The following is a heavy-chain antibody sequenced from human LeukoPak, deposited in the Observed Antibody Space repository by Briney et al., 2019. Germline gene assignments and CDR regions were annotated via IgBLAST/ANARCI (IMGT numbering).Heavy chain of an antibody. Sequence: ASVTVSCKPSGYIFINYGISWVRQAPGQGLEWMGRITVYNGNTIYAQTLQGRVTITTDTTTTTVYMGMRRLICDDTAVSYSARDEKPEPRTIFDYWGQGTLVTVSS. CDR1: GYIFINYG. V-gene: IGHV1-18*01. D-gene: IGHD1-26*01. CDR3: ARDEKPEPRTIFDY. J-gene: IGHJ4*02. CDR2: ITVYNGNT.